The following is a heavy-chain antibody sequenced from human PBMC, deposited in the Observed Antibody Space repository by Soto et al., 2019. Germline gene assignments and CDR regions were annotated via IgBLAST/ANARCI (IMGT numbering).Heavy chain of an antibody. Sequence: SETLSLTCAVSGYSISSGYYWGWIRQPPGKGLEWIGSIYHSGSTYYNPSLKSRVTISVDTSKNQFSLRLSSVTAADTAVYNCAREGGYCSSTSCYDWFDPWGQGTLVTVS. D-gene: IGHD2-2*01. J-gene: IGHJ5*02. CDR1: GYSISSGYY. V-gene: IGHV4-38-2*02. CDR2: IYHSGST. CDR3: AREGGYCSSTSCYDWFDP.